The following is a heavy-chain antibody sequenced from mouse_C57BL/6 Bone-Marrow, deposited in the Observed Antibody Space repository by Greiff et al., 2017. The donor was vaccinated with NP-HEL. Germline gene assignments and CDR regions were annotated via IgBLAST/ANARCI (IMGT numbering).Heavy chain of an antibody. CDR2: ISDGGSYN. CDR3: AREDYYGSRPFDY. V-gene: IGHV5-4*01. J-gene: IGHJ2*01. D-gene: IGHD1-1*01. CDR1: GFTFSSYA. Sequence: EVMLVESGGGLVKPGGSLKLSCAASGFTFSSYAMSWVRQTPEKRLEWVATISDGGSYNYYPDNVKGRFTISRDNAKNNRYLQMNQLKSEDTSMYNCAREDYYGSRPFDYWGQGTTLTVSS.